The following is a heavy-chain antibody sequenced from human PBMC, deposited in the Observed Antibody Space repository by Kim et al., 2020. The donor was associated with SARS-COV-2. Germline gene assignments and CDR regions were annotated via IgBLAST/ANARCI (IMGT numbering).Heavy chain of an antibody. CDR3: ARARHLDH. CDR1: GFTFSNYS. J-gene: IGHJ4*02. CDR2: ISSTSSFI. Sequence: GGSLRLSCAASGFTFSNYSLNWVRQAPGKGLEWVSSISSTSSFIFYADSVRDRFTISRDNARNTLSLQMNSLRGDDTAGYYCARARHLDHWGQGTLVTVS. V-gene: IGHV3-21*06.